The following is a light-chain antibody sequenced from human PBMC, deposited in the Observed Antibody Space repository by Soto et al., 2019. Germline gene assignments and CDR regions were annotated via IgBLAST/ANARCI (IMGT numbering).Light chain of an antibody. V-gene: IGKV3-20*01. Sequence: EVMLSLSLGTLSLNPGERAPLSCRASQSVRINYVAWYQQKPGQAPRLLIYGASTRATGIPDRIRGSGSGTDFTLTISRLEPEDFAVYYCQQYGSSPTFGQRSMADVK. CDR2: GAS. CDR1: QSVRINY. CDR3: QQYGSSPT. J-gene: IGKJ1*01.